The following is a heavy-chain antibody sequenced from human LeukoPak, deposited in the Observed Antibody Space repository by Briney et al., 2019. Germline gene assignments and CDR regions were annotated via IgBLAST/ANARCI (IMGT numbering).Heavy chain of an antibody. CDR3: ARRYSYGPDAFDI. V-gene: IGHV4-59*08. D-gene: IGHD5-18*01. CDR2: IYYSGST. CDR1: GGSISSYY. J-gene: IGHJ3*02. Sequence: SETLSLTCTVSGGSISSYYWSWIRQPPGKGLEWIGYIYYSGSTSYNPSLKSRVTILVDTSKNQFSLKLSSVTAADTAVYYCARRYSYGPDAFDIWGQGTMVTVSS.